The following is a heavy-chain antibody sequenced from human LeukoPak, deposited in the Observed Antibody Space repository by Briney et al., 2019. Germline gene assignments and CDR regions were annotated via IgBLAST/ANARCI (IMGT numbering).Heavy chain of an antibody. D-gene: IGHD1-1*01. Sequence: GGSLRLSCAASGFTFSSYGMHWVRQAPGKGLEWVAVISYDGSNKYYADSVKGRFTISRDNSKNTLYLQMNSLTAEDTAVYYCAKDMGSRATNFDYWGQGTLVTVSS. J-gene: IGHJ4*02. CDR1: GFTFSSYG. CDR2: ISYDGSNK. CDR3: AKDMGSRATNFDY. V-gene: IGHV3-30*18.